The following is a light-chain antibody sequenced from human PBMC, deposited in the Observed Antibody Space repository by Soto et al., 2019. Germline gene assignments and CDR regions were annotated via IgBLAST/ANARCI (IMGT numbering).Light chain of an antibody. V-gene: IGKV1-5*01. CDR2: DAS. CDR3: QQYNSYSQIT. J-gene: IGKJ5*01. CDR1: QSISSW. Sequence: DIQMTQSPSTLSASVGDRVTITCRASQSISSWLAWYQQKPGKAPELLIYDASTLESGVPSRFSGSGSGTEFTLTISSLQPDDFATYYCQQYNSYSQITFGQGTRLDIK.